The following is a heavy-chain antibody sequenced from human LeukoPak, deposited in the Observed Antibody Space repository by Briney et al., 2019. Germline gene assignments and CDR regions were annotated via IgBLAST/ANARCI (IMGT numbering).Heavy chain of an antibody. J-gene: IGHJ4*02. CDR1: GFTFDDYA. Sequence: GGSLRLSCAASGFTFDDYAMHWVRQAPGKGLEWVSGISWNIISIGYADSVKGRFTISRDNSKNTLYLQMKSLRAEDTAVYYCAKEAGSGSYPTYFDYWGQGTLVTVSS. CDR2: ISWNIISI. CDR3: AKEAGSGSYPTYFDY. D-gene: IGHD3-10*01. V-gene: IGHV3-9*01.